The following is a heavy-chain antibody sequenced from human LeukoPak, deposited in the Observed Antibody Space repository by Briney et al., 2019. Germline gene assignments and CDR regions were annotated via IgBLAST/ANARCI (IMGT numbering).Heavy chain of an antibody. Sequence: SETLSLTCTVSGGSISSSSYYWGWIRQPPGKGLEWIGSIYYSGSTYYNPSLKSRVTISVDTSKNQFSLKLSSVTAADTAVYYCASSVVIPHYFDYRGQGTLVTVSS. V-gene: IGHV4-39*07. D-gene: IGHD3-22*01. CDR3: ASSVVIPHYFDY. J-gene: IGHJ4*02. CDR1: GGSISSSSYY. CDR2: IYYSGST.